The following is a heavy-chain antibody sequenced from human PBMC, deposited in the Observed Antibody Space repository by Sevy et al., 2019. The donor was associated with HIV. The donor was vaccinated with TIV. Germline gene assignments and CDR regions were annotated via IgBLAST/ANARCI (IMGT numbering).Heavy chain of an antibody. D-gene: IGHD4-17*01. J-gene: IGHJ6*02. CDR1: GFSFSSYG. V-gene: IGHV3-30*02. CDR2: IRHDGSTK. CDR3: VKGPHPAVTTSYGMDV. Sequence: GGSLRLSCAASGFSFSSYGMHWVRQAPGKGLEWVTFIRHDGSTKYYVDSVRGRFTISRDNSKCTLYLQMNSLRREDTAVYYCVKGPHPAVTTSYGMDVWGQGTTVTVSS.